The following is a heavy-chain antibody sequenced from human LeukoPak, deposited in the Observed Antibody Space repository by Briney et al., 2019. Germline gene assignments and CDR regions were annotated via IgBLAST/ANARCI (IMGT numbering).Heavy chain of an antibody. CDR2: IYYSGST. CDR1: GGSISSFY. CDR3: ARSLSANLVFFL. Sequence: SETLPLTCTVSGGSISSFYWSWIRQPPGKGLGWIGYIYYSGSTNYNPSLKSRVTISVDTSKDQFSLKLTSVTAADTAVYYCARSLSANLVFFLWGQGTTVTVSS. D-gene: IGHD2/OR15-2a*01. J-gene: IGHJ6*02. V-gene: IGHV4-59*08.